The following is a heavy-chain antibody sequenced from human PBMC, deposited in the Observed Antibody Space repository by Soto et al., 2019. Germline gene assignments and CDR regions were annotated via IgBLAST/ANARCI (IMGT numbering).Heavy chain of an antibody. D-gene: IGHD6-13*01. CDR1: GFTFSDYY. Sequence: GGSLRLSCAASGFTFSDYYMTWIRQAPGKGLEWVSYISSSGNSIYYADSVRGRFTVSRDNAKNSLFLQMNSLRAEATAVYYCARRAAAGRSFDYWGLGTLVTVS. CDR3: ARRAAAGRSFDY. J-gene: IGHJ4*02. V-gene: IGHV3-11*01. CDR2: ISSSGNSI.